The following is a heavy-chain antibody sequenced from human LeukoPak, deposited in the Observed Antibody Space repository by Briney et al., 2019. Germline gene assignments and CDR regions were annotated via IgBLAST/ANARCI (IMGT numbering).Heavy chain of an antibody. D-gene: IGHD6-6*01. CDR2: ISWNSGSI. J-gene: IGHJ6*03. CDR1: GFTFDDYA. CDR3: AKAPARLDYYYYYMDV. V-gene: IGHV3-9*01. Sequence: GRSLRLSCAASGFTFDDYAMHWVRQAPGKGLEWASGISWNSGSIGCADSVKGRFTISRDNAKNSLYLQMNSLRAEDTALYYCAKAPARLDYYYYYMDVWGKGTTVTVSS.